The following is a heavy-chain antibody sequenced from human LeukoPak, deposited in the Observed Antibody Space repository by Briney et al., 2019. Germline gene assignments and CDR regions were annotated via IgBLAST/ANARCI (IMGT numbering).Heavy chain of an antibody. D-gene: IGHD3-3*01. CDR1: GFTFSSYS. Sequence: KTGGSLRLSCAASGFTFSSYSMNWVRQAPGKGLEWVSSISSSSSYIYYADSVKGRFTISRDNAKNSLYLQMNSLRAEDTAVYYCATTYYDFWSGHYPFDPWGQGTLVTVSS. V-gene: IGHV3-21*01. J-gene: IGHJ5*02. CDR2: ISSSSSYI. CDR3: ATTYYDFWSGHYPFDP.